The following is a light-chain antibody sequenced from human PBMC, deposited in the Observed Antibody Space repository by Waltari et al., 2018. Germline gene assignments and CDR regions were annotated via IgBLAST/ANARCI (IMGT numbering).Light chain of an antibody. CDR3: QQYYSTPLT. Sequence: EIVMTQSPESLAVSLGERATINCKSSESVLYSSNNKNHLAWYQQKPGQPPKLLLYWASTRKSGVPDRFSGSGSETDFTLTVTSLQAEDVAVYYCQQYYSTPLTFGGGTKVEIK. CDR2: WAS. J-gene: IGKJ4*01. CDR1: ESVLYSSNNKNH. V-gene: IGKV4-1*01.